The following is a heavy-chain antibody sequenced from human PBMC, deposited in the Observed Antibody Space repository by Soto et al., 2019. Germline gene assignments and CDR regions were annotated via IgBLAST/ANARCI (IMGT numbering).Heavy chain of an antibody. CDR3: AKANRPGWLEP. V-gene: IGHV3-30*18. CDR2: ISYDGSNK. D-gene: IGHD3-10*01. Sequence: QVQLVESGGGVVQPGRSLRLSCAASGFTFSSYGMHWVRQAPGKGLEWVAVISYDGSNKYYADSVKGRFTISRDNSKNTLYMQMNSLRAEDTDVYYCAKANRPGWLEPWGQGTLVTVSS. J-gene: IGHJ5*01. CDR1: GFTFSSYG.